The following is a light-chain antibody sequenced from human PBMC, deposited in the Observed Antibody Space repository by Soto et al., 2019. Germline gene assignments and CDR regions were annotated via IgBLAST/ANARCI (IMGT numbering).Light chain of an antibody. CDR2: GNS. CDR1: SSNIGAGYD. Sequence: QSVLPQPPSVSGAPGQRVTISCTGSSSNIGAGYDVHWYQQLPGTAPKLLIYGNSNRPSRVPDRFSGSQSGTSASLAITGLQAEDEADYYCQSYDSSRSDVFGNGTKLTVL. CDR3: QSYDSSRSDV. J-gene: IGLJ1*01. V-gene: IGLV1-40*01.